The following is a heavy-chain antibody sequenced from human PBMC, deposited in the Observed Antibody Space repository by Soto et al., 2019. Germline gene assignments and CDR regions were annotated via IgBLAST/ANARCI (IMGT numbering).Heavy chain of an antibody. V-gene: IGHV3-30-3*01. CDR2: VSKDGGNT. J-gene: IGHJ3*02. D-gene: IGHD1-26*01. Sequence: QVQLVESGGGVVQPGRSLRLSCAASGFTFNFFAMHWVRQAPGKGLEWVAAVSKDGGNTYYADSVKGRFTISRDNPKNTLYLQMNSLRVEATAVYYCARDIWWEPWVDAFHIWGQGTMVTVS. CDR3: ARDIWWEPWVDAFHI. CDR1: GFTFNFFA.